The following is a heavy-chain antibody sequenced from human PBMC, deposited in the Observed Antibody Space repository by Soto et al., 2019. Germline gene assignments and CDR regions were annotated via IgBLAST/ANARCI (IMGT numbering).Heavy chain of an antibody. CDR2: IYHRGST. J-gene: IGHJ1*01. V-gene: IGHV4-4*02. Sequence: SETLSLTCAVSGGSISSSNWWSWVRQPPGKGLEWIGEIYHRGSTNYNPSLKSRVTISVDRSKNQFSLKLSSVTAADTAVYYCAILRYFGWLVWTFHHWGQGTLVTVSS. CDR3: AILRYFGWLVWTFHH. D-gene: IGHD3-9*01. CDR1: GGSISSSNW.